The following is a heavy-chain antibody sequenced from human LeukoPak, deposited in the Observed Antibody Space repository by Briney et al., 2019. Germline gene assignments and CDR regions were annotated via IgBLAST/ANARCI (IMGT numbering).Heavy chain of an antibody. V-gene: IGHV3-30-3*01. CDR2: ISYDGSNK. CDR1: GFTFSTYA. J-gene: IGHJ4*02. D-gene: IGHD2-15*01. Sequence: GRSLRLSCAASGFTFSTYAMHWVRQAPGKGLEWVAVISYDGSNKYYTDSVKGRFTISRDNSKNTLYLQMNSLRAEDTAVYYCAKDLEVVVVAAACDYWGQGTLVTVSS. CDR3: AKDLEVVVVAAACDY.